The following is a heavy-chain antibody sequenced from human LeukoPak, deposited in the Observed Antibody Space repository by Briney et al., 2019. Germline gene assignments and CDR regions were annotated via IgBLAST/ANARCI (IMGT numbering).Heavy chain of an antibody. CDR1: GFTFSGYW. CDR3: ARDRGFGQADV. J-gene: IGHJ6*04. V-gene: IGHV3-7*01. Sequence: AGGSLRLSCAASGFTFSGYWMSWLRQAPGKGLEWVANIKQDGGEKYYVDPVKGRFTISRDNAKNSLYLQMNSLRAEDTAVYYCARDRGFGQADVWGKGTTVTVSS. CDR2: IKQDGGEK. D-gene: IGHD3-10*01.